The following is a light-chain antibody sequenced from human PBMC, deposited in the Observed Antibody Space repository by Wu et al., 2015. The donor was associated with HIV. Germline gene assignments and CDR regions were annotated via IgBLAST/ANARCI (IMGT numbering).Light chain of an antibody. V-gene: IGKV1-9*01. CDR2: SAS. J-gene: IGKJ4*01. Sequence: DIQLTQSPSFLSASVGDRVTITCRASQDINTYLAWFRQKPGKAPKLLIYSASSLQSGVPSGFSGSGSGTEFTLTISSLQPEDFATYYCQQLNTYPLTFGGGTKVEIK. CDR1: QDINTY. CDR3: QQLNTYPLT.